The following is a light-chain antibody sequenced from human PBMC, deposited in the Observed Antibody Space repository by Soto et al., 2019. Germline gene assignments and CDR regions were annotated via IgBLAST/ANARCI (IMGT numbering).Light chain of an antibody. CDR3: ISYAASNNLGV. CDR1: SSDVGGYNY. Sequence: QSALTQPPSASGSPGQSVTISCIGTSSDVGGYNYVSWYQQHPGKAPKLMIYEVSKRPSGVPDRFSGSKSGNTASLPVSGLQAEDEADYYCISYAASNNLGVFGGGTKLTVL. CDR2: EVS. V-gene: IGLV2-8*01. J-gene: IGLJ2*01.